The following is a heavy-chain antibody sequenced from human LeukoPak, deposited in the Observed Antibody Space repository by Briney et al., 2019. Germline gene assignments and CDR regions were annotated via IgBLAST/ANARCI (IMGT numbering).Heavy chain of an antibody. Sequence: ETLSLTCTVSGGSISSSSYYWGWIRQPPGKGLEWVSSISSSSSYIYYADSVKGRFTISRDNAKNSLYLQMNSLRAEDTAVYYCARDSANWNEGAFDIWGQGTMVTVSS. CDR3: ARDSANWNEGAFDI. CDR2: ISSSSSYI. CDR1: GGSISSSS. J-gene: IGHJ3*02. D-gene: IGHD1-1*01. V-gene: IGHV3-21*01.